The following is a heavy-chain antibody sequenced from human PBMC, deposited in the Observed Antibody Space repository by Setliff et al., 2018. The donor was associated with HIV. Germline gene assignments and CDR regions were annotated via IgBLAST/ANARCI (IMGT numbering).Heavy chain of an antibody. V-gene: IGHV4-39*07. J-gene: IGHJ4*02. CDR2: IFYSGSA. CDR1: GGSISSSSYY. Sequence: PSETLSLTCTVSGGSISSSSYYWGWIRQPPGKGREWIGSIFYSGSANYNPSLKSRLAISLDKPRNQFSLTLTSVTAADTAVYYCGRGRTSWYNTSPYYFDLWGRGTLVTVSS. D-gene: IGHD1-20*01. CDR3: GRGRTSWYNTSPYYFDL.